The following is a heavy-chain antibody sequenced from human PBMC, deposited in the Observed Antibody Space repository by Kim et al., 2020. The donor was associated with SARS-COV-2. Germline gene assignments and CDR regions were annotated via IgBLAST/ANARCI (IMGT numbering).Heavy chain of an antibody. J-gene: IGHJ1*01. D-gene: IGHD3-10*01. CDR3: ARDMVRGRGNFQH. CDR1: GFTFSSYS. V-gene: IGHV3-21*01. Sequence: GGSLRLSCAASGFTFSSYSMNWVRQAPGKGLEWVSSISSSSSYIYYADSVKGRFTISRDNAKNSLYLQMNSLRAEDTAVYYCARDMVRGRGNFQHWGQGTLVTVSS. CDR2: ISSSSSYI.